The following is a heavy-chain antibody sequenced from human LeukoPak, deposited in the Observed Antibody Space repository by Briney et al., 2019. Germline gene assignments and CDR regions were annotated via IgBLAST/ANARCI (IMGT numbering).Heavy chain of an antibody. J-gene: IGHJ4*02. V-gene: IGHV1-2*02. CDR2: INLYSGGT. CDR3: AGVAGGDWYYFDY. CDR1: GYTFTVYH. Sequence: GASVKVSCKTSGYTFTVYHIHWVRQAPGQGLEWMGWINLYSGGTNYAQNFQGRVTMTRDTSISTAYIDLSSLRSDDTAVYYCAGVAGGDWYYFDYWGQGTLVTVSS. D-gene: IGHD2-21*02.